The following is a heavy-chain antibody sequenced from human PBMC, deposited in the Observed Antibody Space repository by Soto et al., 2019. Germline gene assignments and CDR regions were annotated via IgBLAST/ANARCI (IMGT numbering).Heavy chain of an antibody. V-gene: IGHV1-69*13. J-gene: IGHJ6*02. CDR3: ARDEKVVVAARTPYYYGMDV. CDR1: GGTFSSYA. CDR2: IIPIFGTA. D-gene: IGHD2-15*01. Sequence: GASVKVSCKASGGTFSSYAISWVRQAPGQGLEWMGGIIPIFGTANYAQKFQGRVTITADESTSTAYMELSSLRSEDTAVYYCARDEKVVVAARTPYYYGMDVWGQGTTVTVSS.